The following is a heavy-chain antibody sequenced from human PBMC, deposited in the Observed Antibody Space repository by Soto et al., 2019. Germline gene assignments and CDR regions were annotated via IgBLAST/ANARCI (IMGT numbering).Heavy chain of an antibody. CDR2: IYYSGST. CDR3: ARGRITMVRGVSIAWFDP. CDR1: GGSISSYY. J-gene: IGHJ5*02. D-gene: IGHD3-10*01. Sequence: PSETLSLTCTVSGGSISSYYWSWIRQPPGKGLEWIGYIYYSGSTNYNPSLKSRVTISVDTSKNQFSLKLSSVTAADTAVYYCARGRITMVRGVSIAWFDPWGQGTLVTSPQ. V-gene: IGHV4-59*01.